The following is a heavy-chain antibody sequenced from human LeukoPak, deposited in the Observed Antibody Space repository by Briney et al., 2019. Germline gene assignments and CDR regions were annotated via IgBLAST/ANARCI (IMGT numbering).Heavy chain of an antibody. CDR1: GFNIDDCD. CDR3: ARPLYSSGWLVGYLAY. D-gene: IGHD6-19*01. Sequence: GGSLSLSCAASGFNIDDCDMSGVRQVPGKGLEWVSGINWNGGSTGYADSVKGRFTISRDNAKNSLYLQMNSLRAEDTALYYCARPLYSSGWLVGYLAYWGQGTLVTVS. J-gene: IGHJ4*01. V-gene: IGHV3-20*04. CDR2: INWNGGST.